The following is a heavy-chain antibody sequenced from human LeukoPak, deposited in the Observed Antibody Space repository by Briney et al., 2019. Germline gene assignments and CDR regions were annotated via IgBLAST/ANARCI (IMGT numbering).Heavy chain of an antibody. Sequence: GESLKISCKGSRYSFRNYWIGWVRQMPGRGLEWMGIIYPGDSHTTYSPSFEGQVTISADKSISSAYLQWSSLKASDTAMYYCARGIAVAGTMVDYWGQGTLVTVSS. CDR3: ARGIAVAGTMVDY. J-gene: IGHJ4*02. D-gene: IGHD6-19*01. CDR1: RYSFRNYW. CDR2: IYPGDSHT. V-gene: IGHV5-51*01.